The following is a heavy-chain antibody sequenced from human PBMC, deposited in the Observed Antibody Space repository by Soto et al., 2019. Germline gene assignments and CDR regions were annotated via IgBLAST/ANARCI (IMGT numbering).Heavy chain of an antibody. CDR3: ARDRTPGKYDFWTGYYKGEETPLGSLDAFDI. D-gene: IGHD3-3*01. J-gene: IGHJ3*02. CDR1: GYTFTSYG. V-gene: IGHV1-18*01. Sequence: ASVKVSCKASGYTFTSYGISWVRQAPGQGLEWMGWISAYNGNTNYAQKLQGRVTMTTDTSTSTAYMELRSLRSDDTAVYYCARDRTPGKYDFWTGYYKGEETPLGSLDAFDIWGQGTMVTASS. CDR2: ISAYNGNT.